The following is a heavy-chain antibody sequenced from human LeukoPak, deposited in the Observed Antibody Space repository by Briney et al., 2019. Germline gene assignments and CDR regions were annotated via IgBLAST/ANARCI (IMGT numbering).Heavy chain of an antibody. Sequence: ASVKVSCKASGYTFTSYYMHWVRQAPGQGLEWMGIINPSGGSTSYAQKFQGRVTMTRNTSIGTAYMELSSLRSEDTAVYYCARGVGMGYYFDYWGQGTLVTVSS. D-gene: IGHD7-27*01. CDR3: ARGVGMGYYFDY. CDR2: INPSGGST. V-gene: IGHV1-46*01. CDR1: GYTFTSYY. J-gene: IGHJ4*02.